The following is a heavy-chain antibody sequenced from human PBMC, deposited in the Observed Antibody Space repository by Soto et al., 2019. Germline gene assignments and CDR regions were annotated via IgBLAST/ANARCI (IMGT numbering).Heavy chain of an antibody. CDR3: ARHGFWSGHYMDV. CDR2: IYYSGST. Sequence: SETLSLTCTVSGGSISSYYWSWIRQPPGKGLEWIGYIYYSGSTNYNPSLKSRVTISVDTSKNQFSLKLSSVTAADTAVYYCARHGFWSGHYMDVWGKGTTVTVSS. D-gene: IGHD3-3*01. V-gene: IGHV4-59*08. CDR1: GGSISSYY. J-gene: IGHJ6*03.